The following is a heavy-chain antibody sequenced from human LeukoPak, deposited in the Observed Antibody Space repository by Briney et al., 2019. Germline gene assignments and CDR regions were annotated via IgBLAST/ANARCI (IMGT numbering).Heavy chain of an antibody. Sequence: PGRSLRLSCAASGFTFSSYAMHWVRQAPGKGLEWVAVISYDGSNKYYADSVKGLFTISRDNSKNTLYLQMNSLRAEDTAVYYCASGAPLYYYDSSGYIYRYWGQGTLVTVSS. V-gene: IGHV3-30-3*01. CDR2: ISYDGSNK. D-gene: IGHD3-22*01. CDR1: GFTFSSYA. CDR3: ASGAPLYYYDSSGYIYRY. J-gene: IGHJ4*02.